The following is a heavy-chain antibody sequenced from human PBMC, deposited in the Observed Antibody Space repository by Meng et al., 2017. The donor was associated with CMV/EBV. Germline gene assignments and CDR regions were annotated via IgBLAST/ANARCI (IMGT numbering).Heavy chain of an antibody. CDR3: ARGRRVGPDY. Sequence: GESLKISCAASGFTVSSNYMSWVRQAPGKGLEWVSVIYSGGSTYYADSVKGRFTISRDNSKNTQYLQMNSLRAEDTAVYYCARGRRVGPDYWGQGTLVTVSS. V-gene: IGHV3-53*01. D-gene: IGHD1-26*01. CDR1: GFTVSSNY. J-gene: IGHJ4*02. CDR2: IYSGGST.